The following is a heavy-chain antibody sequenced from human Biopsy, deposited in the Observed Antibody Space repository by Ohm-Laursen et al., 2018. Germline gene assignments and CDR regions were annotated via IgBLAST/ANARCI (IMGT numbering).Heavy chain of an antibody. D-gene: IGHD1-1*01. J-gene: IGHJ3*01. CDR3: ARLYRLDDYWNDDPPDAFDV. CDR2: ISGRGAT. Sequence: GTLSLTCTFSGGSIRSDYWSWIRQSPRKGLEWIGHISGRGATNYNPSLRGRVAISVDTSKNQFSLKLSSVTAADTAIFFCARLYRLDDYWNDDPPDAFDVWGQGTRVTVSS. V-gene: IGHV4-59*01. CDR1: GGSIRSDY.